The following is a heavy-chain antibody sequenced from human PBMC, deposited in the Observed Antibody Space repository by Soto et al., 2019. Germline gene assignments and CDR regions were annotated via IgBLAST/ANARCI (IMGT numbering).Heavy chain of an antibody. V-gene: IGHV1-3*01. D-gene: IGHD1-26*01. Sequence: GASVKVSCKASGYTFTSYAIDWVRQAPGQRLEWMGWINAGNGNTKYSQKFQGRVTITRDTSASTAYMELSSLRSEDTAVYYCARVPTGIVGATPFDYWGQGTLVTVSS. CDR2: INAGNGNT. J-gene: IGHJ4*02. CDR1: GYTFTSYA. CDR3: ARVPTGIVGATPFDY.